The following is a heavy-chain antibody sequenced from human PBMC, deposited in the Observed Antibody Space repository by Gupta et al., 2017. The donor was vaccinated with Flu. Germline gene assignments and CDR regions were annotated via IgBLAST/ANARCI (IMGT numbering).Heavy chain of an antibody. CDR1: GCTFSNYW. J-gene: IGHJ5*02. CDR2: IKPDGSET. CDR3: GRAGHNWAYLNDH. D-gene: IGHD1-26*01. V-gene: IGHV3-7*01. Sequence: ASGCTFSNYWIIWVRQAPGKGLDWLANIKPDGSETYYADSVKGRLAISRDNGKSSVYLQLNSLSADDTAVYYCGRAGHNWAYLNDHWGQGTLVTVSA.